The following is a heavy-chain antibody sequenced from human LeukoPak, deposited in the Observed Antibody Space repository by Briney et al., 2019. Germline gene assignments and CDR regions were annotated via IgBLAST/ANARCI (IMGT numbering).Heavy chain of an antibody. V-gene: IGHV3-23*01. CDR3: AKEFSYYYDSSGYYYGSDAFDI. CDR1: GFTFSSCA. J-gene: IGHJ3*02. D-gene: IGHD3-22*01. Sequence: GGSLRPSCAASGFTFSSCAMSWVRQAPGKGLEWVSSISGSGGSTYYADSVKGRFTISRDNSKNTLYLQMNSLRAEDTAVYYCAKEFSYYYDSSGYYYGSDAFDIWGQGTMVTVSS. CDR2: ISGSGGST.